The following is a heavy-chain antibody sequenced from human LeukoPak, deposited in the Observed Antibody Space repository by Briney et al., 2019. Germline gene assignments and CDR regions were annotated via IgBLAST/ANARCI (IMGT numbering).Heavy chain of an antibody. D-gene: IGHD5-24*01. J-gene: IGHJ4*02. V-gene: IGHV3-48*02. Sequence: GGSLRLSCAASGFTFSNYNMNWVRQAPGKGLEWVSYISSSTSTIYYADSVKGRFTISRDNAKNSLYLQTNSLRDEDTAVYYCARTYYYGYNSWGQGTLVTVSS. CDR1: GFTFSNYN. CDR2: ISSSTSTI. CDR3: ARTYYYGYNS.